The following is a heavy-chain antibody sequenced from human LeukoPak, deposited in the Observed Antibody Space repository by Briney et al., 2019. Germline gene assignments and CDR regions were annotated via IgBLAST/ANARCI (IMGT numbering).Heavy chain of an antibody. CDR1: GFTVSSNY. D-gene: IGHD3-22*01. CDR3: ARETYYYDSSGYYHDAFDI. J-gene: IGHJ3*02. Sequence: PGGSLRLSCAASGFTVSSNYMSWVRQAPGKGLEWVSVIYSGGSTYYADSVKGRFTISRDSAKNSLYLQMNSLRAEDTAVYYCARETYYYDSSGYYHDAFDIWGQGTMVTVSS. V-gene: IGHV3-53*01. CDR2: IYSGGST.